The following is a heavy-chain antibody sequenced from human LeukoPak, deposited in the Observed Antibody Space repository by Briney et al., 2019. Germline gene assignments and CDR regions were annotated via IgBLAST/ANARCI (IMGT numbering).Heavy chain of an antibody. CDR1: DGSINSYY. CDR2: IYYNGNT. CDR3: ASLYGDCLDY. Sequence: PSETLSLTCSVSDGSINSYYWNWTRRPPGKGLEWIGYIYYNGNTNYSPSLKSRVTMSVDTSKNLFSLKLTSVTAADTAVYYCASLYGDCLDYWGQGTLVTVSS. J-gene: IGHJ4*02. V-gene: IGHV4-59*08. D-gene: IGHD4-17*01.